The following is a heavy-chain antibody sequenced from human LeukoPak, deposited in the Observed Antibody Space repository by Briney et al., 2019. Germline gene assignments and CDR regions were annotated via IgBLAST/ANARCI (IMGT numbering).Heavy chain of an antibody. D-gene: IGHD2-21*02. CDR1: GYSFTSYG. CDR3: ARDPALDCGGDCYSFGLDY. Sequence: GASVTVSCKASGYSFTSYGISWVRQAPGQGREWMGWISAYNGNTNYAQKLQGRVTMTTDTSTSTAYMELRSLRSDDTAVYYCARDPALDCGGDCYSFGLDYWGQGTLVTVSS. V-gene: IGHV1-18*04. CDR2: ISAYNGNT. J-gene: IGHJ4*02.